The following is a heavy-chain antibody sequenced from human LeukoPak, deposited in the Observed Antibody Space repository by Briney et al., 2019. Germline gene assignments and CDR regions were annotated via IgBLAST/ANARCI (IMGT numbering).Heavy chain of an antibody. Sequence: GASVKVSCKASDTFTSYGISWVRQAPGQGLEWMGWINAYNGNTNYAQKLQGRVTMTTDTSTSTAYMELRNLRSDDTAVYYCARGGPAARLITFGGVTDYWGQGTLVTVSS. V-gene: IGHV1-18*01. J-gene: IGHJ4*02. CDR1: DTFTSYG. CDR3: ARGGPAARLITFGGVTDY. D-gene: IGHD3-16*01. CDR2: INAYNGNT.